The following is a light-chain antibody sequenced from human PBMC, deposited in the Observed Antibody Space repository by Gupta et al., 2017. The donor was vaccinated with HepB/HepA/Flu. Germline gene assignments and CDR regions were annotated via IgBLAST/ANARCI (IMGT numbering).Light chain of an antibody. V-gene: IGKV3-20*01. CDR1: QRISY. CDR2: GAS. CDR3: QQYGGSPPIT. J-gene: IGKJ4*01. Sequence: EVVLTQSPGTLSLSPGERATLSCRTSQRISYLAWYQQKPGQSPRLLISGASTRAAGIPDRFSSSGSGTDFTLTISRLEAEDFSVEYCQQYGGSPPITFGGGTKVDIK.